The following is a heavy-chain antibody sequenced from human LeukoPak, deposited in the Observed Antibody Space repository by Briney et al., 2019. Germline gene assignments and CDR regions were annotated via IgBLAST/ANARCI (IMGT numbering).Heavy chain of an antibody. V-gene: IGHV1-8*02. CDR2: MNPNSGNT. D-gene: IGHD6-19*01. J-gene: IGHJ4*02. CDR1: GYTFTSYD. Sequence: ASVKVSCKASGYTFTSYDINWVRQATGQGLEWMGWMNPNSGNTAYAQKFQGRVTMTRNTSVDTAYMELSSLKCDDTAVYYCASGYKPAYSTGWSIFDYWGQGTLVAVSS. CDR3: ASGYKPAYSTGWSIFDY.